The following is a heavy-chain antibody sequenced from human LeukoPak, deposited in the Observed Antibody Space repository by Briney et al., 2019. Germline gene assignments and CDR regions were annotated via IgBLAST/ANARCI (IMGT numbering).Heavy chain of an antibody. CDR1: GYTFTSYY. CDR2: INPSGGST. V-gene: IGHV1-46*01. J-gene: IGHJ6*02. Sequence: ASVKVSCKASGYTFTSYYMHWVRQAPGQGLEWMGIINPSGGSTSYAQKFQGRVTMTRDTSTSTVYMELSSLRSEDTAVYYCAVIAAHYYYGMDVWGQGTTVTVSS. D-gene: IGHD6-13*01. CDR3: AVIAAHYYYGMDV.